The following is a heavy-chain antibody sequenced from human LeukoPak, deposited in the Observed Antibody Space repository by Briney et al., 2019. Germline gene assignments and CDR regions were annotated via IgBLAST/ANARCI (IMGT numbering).Heavy chain of an antibody. D-gene: IGHD6-6*01. Sequence: PSETLSLTCTVSGGSISSSSYYWGWIRQPPGKGLEWIGSIYYSGSTYYNPSLKSRVTISVDTSKNQFSLKLSSVTAADTAVYYCASTISSSRTHRPLDYWGQGTLVTVSS. CDR3: ASTISSSRTHRPLDY. J-gene: IGHJ4*02. V-gene: IGHV4-39*07. CDR2: IYYSGST. CDR1: GGSISSSSYY.